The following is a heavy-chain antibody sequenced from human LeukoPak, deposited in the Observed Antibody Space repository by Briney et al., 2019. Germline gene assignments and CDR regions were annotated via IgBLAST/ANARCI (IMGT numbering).Heavy chain of an antibody. V-gene: IGHV1-69*05. CDR1: GNIFTTYA. Sequence: APVKVSCKASGNIFTTYALNWVRQAPGQGLEWMGGIIPIFGTANYAQKFQGRVTITTDESTSTAYMELSSLRSEDTAVYYCARGRTYYDFWSGYSYYFDYWGQGTLVTVSS. CDR2: IIPIFGTA. J-gene: IGHJ4*02. CDR3: ARGRTYYDFWSGYSYYFDY. D-gene: IGHD3-3*01.